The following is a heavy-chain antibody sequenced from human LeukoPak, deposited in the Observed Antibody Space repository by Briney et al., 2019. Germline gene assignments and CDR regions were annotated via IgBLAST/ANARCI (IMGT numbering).Heavy chain of an antibody. J-gene: IGHJ4*02. CDR3: ARVGDSSGYSVFDS. CDR1: GGAVSAYY. D-gene: IGHD3-22*01. V-gene: IGHV4-59*02. Sequence: SETLSLTCIVSGGAVSAYYWSWIRQPPGQGLEWIGYIYYSGSTDYNPSLKSRLTMSIDTSKNQFSLRLSSVTAADTAVYYCARVGDSSGYSVFDSWGQGTLVTVSS. CDR2: IYYSGST.